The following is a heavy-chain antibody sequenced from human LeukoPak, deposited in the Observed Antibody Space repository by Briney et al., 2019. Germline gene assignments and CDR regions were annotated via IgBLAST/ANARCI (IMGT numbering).Heavy chain of an antibody. D-gene: IGHD3-22*01. J-gene: IGHJ4*02. Sequence: SETLSLTCTVSGGSISSSSYYWGWIRQPPGKGLEWIGRIYTSGSTHYNPSLKSRVTISVDTSKNQFSLKLSSVTAADTAVYYCAREVSRYYDSSGYYYGEFDYWGQGTLVTVSS. CDR3: AREVSRYYDSSGYYYGEFDY. CDR2: IYTSGST. V-gene: IGHV4-39*07. CDR1: GGSISSSSYY.